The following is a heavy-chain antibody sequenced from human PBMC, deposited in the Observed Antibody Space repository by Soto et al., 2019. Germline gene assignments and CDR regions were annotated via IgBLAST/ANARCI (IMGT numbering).Heavy chain of an antibody. V-gene: IGHV3-23*01. Sequence: GGSLRLSCAASGFTFSSYAMSWVRQAPGKGLEWVSAISGSGGSTYYADSVKGRFTISRDNSKNTLYLQMNSLRAEDTAVYYCANKWVAFGGVIAVVSRRVDYWGQGTLVTVSS. J-gene: IGHJ4*02. CDR2: ISGSGGST. D-gene: IGHD3-16*02. CDR3: ANKWVAFGGVIAVVSRRVDY. CDR1: GFTFSSYA.